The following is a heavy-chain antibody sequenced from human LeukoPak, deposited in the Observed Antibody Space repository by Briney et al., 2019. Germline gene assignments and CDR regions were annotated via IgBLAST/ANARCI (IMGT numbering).Heavy chain of an antibody. J-gene: IGHJ6*02. Sequence: GGSLRLSCAASGFTFSSYSMNWVRQAPGKGLEWVSYISSSSSYIYYADSVKGRFTISRDNAKNSLYLQMNSLRAEDTAVYYCARDGNEFITIFGVVTFPDQNYYYYYGMDVWGQGTTVTVSS. CDR1: GFTFSSYS. CDR2: ISSSSSYI. V-gene: IGHV3-21*01. CDR3: ARDGNEFITIFGVVTFPDQNYYYYYGMDV. D-gene: IGHD3-3*01.